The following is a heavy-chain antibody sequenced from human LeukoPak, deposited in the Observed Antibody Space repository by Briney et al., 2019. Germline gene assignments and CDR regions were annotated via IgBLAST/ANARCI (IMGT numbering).Heavy chain of an antibody. V-gene: IGHV3-48*03. Sequence: GGSLRLSCAASGFTFSSYEMNWVRQAPGKGLEWVSYISSSGSTIYYADSVKGQFTISRDNAKNSLYLQMNSLRAEDTAVYYCARAPSGWYPDYWGQGTLVTVSS. J-gene: IGHJ4*02. D-gene: IGHD6-19*01. CDR1: GFTFSSYE. CDR3: ARAPSGWYPDY. CDR2: ISSSGSTI.